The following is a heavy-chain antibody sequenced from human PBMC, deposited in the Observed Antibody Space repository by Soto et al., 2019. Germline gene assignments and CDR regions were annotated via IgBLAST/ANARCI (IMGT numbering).Heavy chain of an antibody. J-gene: IGHJ6*03. Sequence: GESLKISCKGSGYSFTSYWIGWVRQMPGKGLEWMGIIYPGDSDTRYSPSFQGQVTISADKSISTAYLQWSSLKASDTAMYYCARLYSSSWYDPDPIYYYYYMDVWGKGTTVTVSS. CDR3: ARLYSSSWYDPDPIYYYYYMDV. D-gene: IGHD6-13*01. CDR1: GYSFTSYW. V-gene: IGHV5-51*01. CDR2: IYPGDSDT.